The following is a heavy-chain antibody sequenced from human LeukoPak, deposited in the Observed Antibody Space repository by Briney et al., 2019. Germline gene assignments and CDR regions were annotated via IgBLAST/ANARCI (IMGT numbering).Heavy chain of an antibody. Sequence: SETLSLTCTVSGGSISSSSYYWGWIRQPPGKGLEWIGSIYYSGSTYYNPSLKSRVTISVDTSENQFSLKLSSVTAADTAVYYCARLAPVTTVTRDAFDIWGQGTMVTVSS. V-gene: IGHV4-39*01. CDR3: ARLAPVTTVTRDAFDI. CDR2: IYYSGST. J-gene: IGHJ3*02. D-gene: IGHD4-17*01. CDR1: GGSISSSSYY.